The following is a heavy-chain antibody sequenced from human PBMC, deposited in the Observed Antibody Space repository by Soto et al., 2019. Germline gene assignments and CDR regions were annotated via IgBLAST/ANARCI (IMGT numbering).Heavy chain of an antibody. Sequence: QLQLQESGPRLVKPSETLSLTCSVSGGSISSSSYSWGWIRQPPGKGLEWIGTIYYGGSTHYNPSLEGRVAISADTPNNQLSLRLSSVTAADTAVYYCGRQPGHCGSTTCFGYYSVDVWCQGTTVTVS. D-gene: IGHD2-2*01. CDR3: GRQPGHCGSTTCFGYYSVDV. V-gene: IGHV4-39*01. CDR2: IYYGGST. CDR1: GGSISSSSYS. J-gene: IGHJ6*02.